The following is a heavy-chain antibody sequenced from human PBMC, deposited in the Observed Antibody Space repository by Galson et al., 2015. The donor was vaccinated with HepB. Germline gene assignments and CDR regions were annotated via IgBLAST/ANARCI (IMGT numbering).Heavy chain of an antibody. Sequence: SLRLSCAASGFTFSSYSMNWVRQAPGKGLEWVSSISSSSSYIYYADSVKGRFTISRDNAKNSLYLQMNSLRAEDTAVYYCARDPASYDILTGYYIRRYYYMDVWGKGTTVTVSS. V-gene: IGHV3-21*01. D-gene: IGHD3-9*01. CDR1: GFTFSSYS. CDR2: ISSSSSYI. CDR3: ARDPASYDILTGYYIRRYYYMDV. J-gene: IGHJ6*03.